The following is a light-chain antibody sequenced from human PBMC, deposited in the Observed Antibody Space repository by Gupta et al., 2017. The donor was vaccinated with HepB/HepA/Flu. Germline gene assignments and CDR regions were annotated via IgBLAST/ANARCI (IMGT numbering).Light chain of an antibody. CDR1: SSNIGSNY. V-gene: IGLV1-51*01. Sequence: QSVLTKPPSVSAAPGQKVTISCSGSSSNIGSNYVSWYQQLPGTAPKLLIYDNNKRPSGIPDRFSGSKSGTSATLAITGLQTGDEADYYCGTGDSSLSVVFGGGTKLTVL. CDR2: DNN. CDR3: GTGDSSLSVV. J-gene: IGLJ2*01.